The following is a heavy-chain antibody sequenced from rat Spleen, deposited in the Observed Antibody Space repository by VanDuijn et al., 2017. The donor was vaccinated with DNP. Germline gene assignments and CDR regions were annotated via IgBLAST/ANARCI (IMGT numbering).Heavy chain of an antibody. V-gene: IGHV2S12*01. D-gene: IGHD1-12*02. CDR3: TRDQDYYYDGGYYPTMDA. CDR2: ISGGGGT. J-gene: IGHJ4*01. CDR1: GFSLTSYG. Sequence: QVQLKESGPGLVQPTQTLSLTCTVSGFSLTSYGVSWIRQPPGRGLEWIAAISGGGGTFYNSALKSRLSISRDTSKNQVFLKMNSLQTDDTGTYYCTRDQDYYYDGGYYPTMDAWGQGTSVTVSS.